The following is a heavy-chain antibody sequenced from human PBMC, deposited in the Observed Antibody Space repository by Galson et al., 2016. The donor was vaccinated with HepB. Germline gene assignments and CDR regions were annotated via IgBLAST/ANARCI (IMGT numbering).Heavy chain of an antibody. CDR1: GFMFRSFW. J-gene: IGHJ4*03. Sequence: SLRLSCAASGFMFRSFWMSWVRQGPGEGLEWLANLNEDGSESYSLNYFRGRFSISRDNAKNTLFLEMTSLNPEDTSVYFCSRGRSPWSGAGGSYDSWGHGTLVAVSS. D-gene: IGHD7-27*01. CDR3: SRGRSPWSGAGGSYDS. CDR2: LNEDGSES. V-gene: IGHV3-7*01.